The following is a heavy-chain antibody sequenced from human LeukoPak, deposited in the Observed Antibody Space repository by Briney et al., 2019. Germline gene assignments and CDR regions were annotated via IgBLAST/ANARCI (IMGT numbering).Heavy chain of an antibody. D-gene: IGHD3-9*01. CDR1: GGSFSGYY. V-gene: IGHV4-34*01. Sequence: KPSETLSLTCAVYGGSFSGYYWSWIRQPPGKGLEWIGEINHSGSTNYNPSLKSRVTISVETSKNQFSLKLSSVTAADTAVYYCARGNFVLRYFDWFDYWGQGTLVTVSS. CDR2: INHSGST. J-gene: IGHJ4*02. CDR3: ARGNFVLRYFDWFDY.